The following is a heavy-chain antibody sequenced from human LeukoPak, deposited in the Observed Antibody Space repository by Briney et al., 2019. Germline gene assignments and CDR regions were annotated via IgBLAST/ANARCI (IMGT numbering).Heavy chain of an antibody. V-gene: IGHV3-7*01. D-gene: IGHD6-13*01. CDR1: GFTFTDYW. CDR2: IRQDGSEK. Sequence: GGSLRLSCEVSGFTFTDYWMNWVRQAPGKGPEWVASIRQDGSEKTYVDSVKGRFTISRDNTKSSLSLQLNGLRAEDTAVYYCARDGTAAGLYFDLWGQGTLVTVSS. J-gene: IGHJ4*01. CDR3: ARDGTAAGLYFDL.